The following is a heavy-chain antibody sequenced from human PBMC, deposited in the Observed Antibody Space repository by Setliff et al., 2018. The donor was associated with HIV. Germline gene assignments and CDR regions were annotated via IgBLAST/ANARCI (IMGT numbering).Heavy chain of an antibody. J-gene: IGHJ6*03. V-gene: IGHV3-30*02. CDR2: IRYDGSQK. D-gene: IGHD6-13*01. Sequence: PGGSLRLSCEASGFTFSTYSMNWVRQAPGKGLEWVAFIRYDGSQKYYVDSVKGRFTISRDNSKNTLYLQMNSLRVEDTAVYYCAKDSRAWQQWSYGDYYYYMDVWGKGTTVTAP. CDR3: AKDSRAWQQWSYGDYYYYMDV. CDR1: GFTFSTYS.